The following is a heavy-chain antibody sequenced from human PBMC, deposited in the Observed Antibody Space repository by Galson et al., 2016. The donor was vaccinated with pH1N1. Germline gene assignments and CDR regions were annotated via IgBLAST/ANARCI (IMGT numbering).Heavy chain of an antibody. Sequence: SVKVSCKASGFIFTGSIIQWVRQASGRRLEWIGWIVVGSGDANYAQSFQERVTITRDMSTTTVYMELSSLRSEDTAGYYCAADSQLLFCCDIWGQGTMVTVSS. CDR3: AADSQLLFCCDI. CDR2: IVVGSGDA. CDR1: GFIFTGSI. D-gene: IGHD2-2*01. J-gene: IGHJ3*02. V-gene: IGHV1-58*02.